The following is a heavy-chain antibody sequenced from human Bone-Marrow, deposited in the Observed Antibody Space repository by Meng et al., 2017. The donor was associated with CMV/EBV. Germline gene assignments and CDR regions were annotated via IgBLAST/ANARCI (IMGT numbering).Heavy chain of an antibody. CDR1: GFTFGDYA. J-gene: IGHJ4*02. Sequence: GGSLRLSCTASGFTFGDYAMSWVRQAPGKGLEWVGFIRSKAYGGTKEYAASVKGRFTIARDDSKSIAYLQMNSLRAEDTAVYYCAKDLSNYYDSSFDYWGPGTLVTVSS. CDR2: IRSKAYGGTK. D-gene: IGHD3-22*01. CDR3: AKDLSNYYDSSFDY. V-gene: IGHV3-49*04.